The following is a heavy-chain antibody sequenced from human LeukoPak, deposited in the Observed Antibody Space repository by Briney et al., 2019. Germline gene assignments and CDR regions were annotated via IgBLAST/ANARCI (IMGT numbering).Heavy chain of an antibody. D-gene: IGHD2-2*01. CDR1: GYTFTGYY. CDR3: ARGLVVPAAIMIKYNWFDP. CDR2: INPNSGGT. Sequence: GASVKVSCKASGYTFTGYYMHWARQAPGQGLEWMGWINPNSGGTNYAQKFQGRVTMTRDTSISTAYMELSRLRSDDTAVYYCARGLVVPAAIMIKYNWFDPWGQGTLVTVSS. V-gene: IGHV1-2*02. J-gene: IGHJ5*02.